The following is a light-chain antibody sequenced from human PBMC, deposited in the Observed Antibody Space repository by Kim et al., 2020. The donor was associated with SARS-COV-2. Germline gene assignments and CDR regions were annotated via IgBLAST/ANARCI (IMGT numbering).Light chain of an antibody. CDR1: SSNIGSNS. J-gene: IGLJ2*01. Sequence: QAVVTQPPSASGTPGQRVTIPCSGSSSNIGSNSVYWYQQLPGTAPKLLIYMNHQRPSGVPDRFSGSKSGTSASLTISGLRSEDEADYYCAAWDDSPCVVFGGGTQLTVL. CDR2: MNH. V-gene: IGLV1-47*01. CDR3: AAWDDSPCVV.